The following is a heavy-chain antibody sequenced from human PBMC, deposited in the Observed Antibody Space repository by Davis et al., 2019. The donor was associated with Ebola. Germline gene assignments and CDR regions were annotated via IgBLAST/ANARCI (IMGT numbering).Heavy chain of an antibody. CDR2: IYYSGST. CDR1: GGSISSYY. V-gene: IGHV4-59*01. J-gene: IGHJ4*02. CDR3: ARDTEGATVSFDY. Sequence: MPSETLSLTCTVSGGSISSYYWSWIRQLPGKGLEWIGYIYYSGSTNYNPSLKSRVTISVDTSKNQFSLKLSSVTAADTAVYYCARDTEGATVSFDYWGQGTLVTVSS. D-gene: IGHD1-26*01.